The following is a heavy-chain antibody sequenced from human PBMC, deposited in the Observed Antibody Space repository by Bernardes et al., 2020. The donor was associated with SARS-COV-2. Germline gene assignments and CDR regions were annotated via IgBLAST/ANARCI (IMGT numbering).Heavy chain of an antibody. CDR2: ISSYGASI. V-gene: IGHV3-64*02. CDR1: GFSFCSYP. CDR3: ARGPRGTFLGNCFDS. J-gene: IGHJ5*01. D-gene: IGHD3-3*01. Sequence: GGSLRLSCEASGFSFCSYPMNWVRQAAGKGPEYVSGISSYGASIFYADSVRGRFTISRDSSKNTVHLQMGSLRPEDTAVYYCARGPRGTFLGNCFDSWGQGTPVTVSS.